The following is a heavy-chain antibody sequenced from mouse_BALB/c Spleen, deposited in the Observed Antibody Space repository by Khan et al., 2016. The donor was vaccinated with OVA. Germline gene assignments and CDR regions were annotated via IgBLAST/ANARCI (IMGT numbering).Heavy chain of an antibody. Sequence: EVQLVETGPGLVKPSQSLSLTCTVTGCSITTDYAWNWIRQFPGNKLEWMGYISYSGNTKYNPSLKSRISITRDTSKNQFFLQLKSVTTEDTARYYCARVYGGDFDYWGQGTTLTVSS. CDR2: ISYSGNT. CDR3: ARVYGGDFDY. D-gene: IGHD1-1*01. V-gene: IGHV3-2*02. CDR1: GCSITTDYA. J-gene: IGHJ2*01.